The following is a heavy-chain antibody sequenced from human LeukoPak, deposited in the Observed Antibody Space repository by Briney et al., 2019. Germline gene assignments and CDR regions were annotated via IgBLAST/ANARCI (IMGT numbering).Heavy chain of an antibody. J-gene: IGHJ4*02. D-gene: IGHD2-21*02. V-gene: IGHV3-23*01. CDR1: GFTFSTYW. Sequence: PGGSLRLSCAGSGFTFSTYWMTWVRQAPGRGLEWVSIIGISDNTYYADSVKGRFTISRDSSKNTLYLQMNSLRAEDTALYYCARKTATQNFDSWGQGTLVTVSS. CDR3: ARKTATQNFDS. CDR2: IGISDNT.